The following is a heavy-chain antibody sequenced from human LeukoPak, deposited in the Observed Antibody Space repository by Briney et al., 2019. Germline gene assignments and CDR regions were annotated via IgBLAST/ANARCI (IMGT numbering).Heavy chain of an antibody. J-gene: IGHJ4*02. CDR2: INRDGGST. V-gene: IGHV3-20*04. Sequence: GWSLRVSWEASVVTVDGYGMSWVRQPPGKGLEWVSGINRDGGSTDYADSVKGRFTISRDNAKNSHFLQMNSLRVEDTALYYCARGFRNGPFDCWGQGTLVTVSS. CDR3: ARGFRNGPFDC. D-gene: IGHD2-8*01. CDR1: VVTVDGYG.